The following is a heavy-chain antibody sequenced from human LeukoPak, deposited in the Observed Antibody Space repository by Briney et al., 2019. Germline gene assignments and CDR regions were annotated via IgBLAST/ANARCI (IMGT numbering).Heavy chain of an antibody. CDR1: GFTFSSYG. J-gene: IGHJ4*02. D-gene: IGHD3-10*01. CDR2: IWYDGSNK. Sequence: GRSLRLSCAASGFTFSSYGMHWVRQAPGKGLEWVAVIWYDGSNKYYADSGKGRFTISRDNSKNTLYLQMNSLRAEDTAVYYCARVYGSRSYGDYWGQGTLVTVSS. CDR3: ARVYGSRSYGDY. V-gene: IGHV3-33*01.